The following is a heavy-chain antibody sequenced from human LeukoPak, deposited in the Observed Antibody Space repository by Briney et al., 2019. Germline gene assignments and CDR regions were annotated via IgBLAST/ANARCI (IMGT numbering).Heavy chain of an antibody. CDR3: ARDRGSSGWYGSLDY. CDR2: ISSSSSTI. V-gene: IGHV3-48*02. D-gene: IGHD6-19*01. J-gene: IGHJ4*02. CDR1: GFTFSSYS. Sequence: GGSLRLSCAASGFTFSSYSMNWVRQAPGKGLEWVSYISSSSSTIYYADSVKGRFTISRDNAKNSLYLQMNSLRDEDTAVYYCARDRGSSGWYGSLDYWGQGTLATVSS.